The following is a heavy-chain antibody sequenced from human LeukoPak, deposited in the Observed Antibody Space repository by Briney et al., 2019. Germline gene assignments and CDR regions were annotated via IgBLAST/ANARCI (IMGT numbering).Heavy chain of an antibody. J-gene: IGHJ4*02. CDR2: IRPDANDG. V-gene: IGHV3-7*01. D-gene: IGHD7-27*01. CDR3: ARADWGSIDY. Sequence: PGGSLRLSCAASGFTFSHYWMAWVRQAPGKGLEWVAIIRPDANDGSYVDSVKGRFTISRDNAKNSLYLQLNNLRAEDTAVYFCARADWGSIDYWGQGALVTVSS. CDR1: GFTFSHYW.